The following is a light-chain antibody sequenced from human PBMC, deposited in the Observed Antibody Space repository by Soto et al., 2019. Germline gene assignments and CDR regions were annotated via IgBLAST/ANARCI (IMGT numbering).Light chain of an antibody. Sequence: QSALTQPASVSGSPGQSITISCSGTSSDFGGYNVVSWYQQHPGKAPKLIIYEGTKRPSGVSNRFSGSKSGNAASLTISGLQTEAEAEYYCCSYADTSTFWVVFGGGTKVTVL. V-gene: IGLV2-23*03. J-gene: IGLJ3*02. CDR1: SSDFGGYNV. CDR2: EGT. CDR3: CSYADTSTFWVV.